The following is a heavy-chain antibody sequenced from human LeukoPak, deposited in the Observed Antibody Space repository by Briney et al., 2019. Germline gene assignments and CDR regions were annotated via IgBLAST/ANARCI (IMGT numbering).Heavy chain of an antibody. J-gene: IGHJ4*02. CDR1: GYTFTSYY. CDR2: INPSGGST. Sequence: ASLKVSCKASGYTFTSYYVHWVRQAPGQGLEWMRIINPSGGSTSYAQKFQGRVTMTRDTSTSTVYMELSSLRSEDTAVYYCASNMESLLEGLVYWGQGTLVTVSS. V-gene: IGHV1-46*01. CDR3: ASNMESLLEGLVY. D-gene: IGHD1-1*01.